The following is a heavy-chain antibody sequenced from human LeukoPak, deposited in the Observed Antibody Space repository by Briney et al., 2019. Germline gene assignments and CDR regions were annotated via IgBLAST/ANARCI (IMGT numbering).Heavy chain of an antibody. CDR1: GGSFSGYY. J-gene: IGHJ4*02. V-gene: IGHV4-34*01. CDR3: ARGTPSGIAVAGNYFDY. CDR2: INHSGST. D-gene: IGHD6-19*01. Sequence: SGTLSLTCAVYGGSFSGYYWSWIRQPPGKGLEWIGEINHSGSTNYNPSLKSRVTISVDTSKNQFSLKLSSVTAADTAAYYCARGTPSGIAVAGNYFDYWGQGTLVTVSS.